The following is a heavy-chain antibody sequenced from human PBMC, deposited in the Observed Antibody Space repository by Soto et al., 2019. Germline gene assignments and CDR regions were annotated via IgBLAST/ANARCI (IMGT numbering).Heavy chain of an antibody. V-gene: IGHV3-7*01. CDR2: TKPDESEK. Sequence: GGSLRLSCAASGFTFSSYAMSWVRQAPGKGLEWVANTKPDESEKYYLASVKGRFTISRDNAENSLYLQMNNLRAEDTAVYYCAKDGGYSYGPYDYWGQGTLVTVSS. CDR1: GFTFSSYA. D-gene: IGHD5-18*01. CDR3: AKDGGYSYGPYDY. J-gene: IGHJ4*02.